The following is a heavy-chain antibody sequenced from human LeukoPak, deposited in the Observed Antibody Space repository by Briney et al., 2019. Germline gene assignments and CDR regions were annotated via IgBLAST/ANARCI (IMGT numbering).Heavy chain of an antibody. J-gene: IGHJ4*02. Sequence: GESLKISCKGPGYSFTSYWIGWVRQMPGKGLEWMGIIYPGDSDTRYSPSFQGQVTISAHKSISTAYLQWSSLKASDTAMYDCARSNGRKVGPFDYWGQGTLVTVSS. V-gene: IGHV5-51*01. D-gene: IGHD2-2*01. CDR3: ARSNGRKVGPFDY. CDR2: IYPGDSDT. CDR1: GYSFTSYW.